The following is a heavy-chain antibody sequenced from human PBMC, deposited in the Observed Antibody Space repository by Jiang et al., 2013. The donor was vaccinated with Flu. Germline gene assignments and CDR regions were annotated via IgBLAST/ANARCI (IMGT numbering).Heavy chain of an antibody. CDR2: INAGNGNT. D-gene: IGHD5-18*01. CDR3: AKDSKWLTNYFDH. V-gene: IGHV1-3*01. J-gene: IGHJ4*02. Sequence: HSGAEVKKPGASVKVSCKASGFTFTNSALHWVRRAPGQRLEWMGWINAGNGNTKYSQRLQGRVTITRDTSASTVYMKLSSLRSEDTAVYYCAKDSKWLTNYFDHVGPGNPGPPSP. CDR1: GFTFTNSA.